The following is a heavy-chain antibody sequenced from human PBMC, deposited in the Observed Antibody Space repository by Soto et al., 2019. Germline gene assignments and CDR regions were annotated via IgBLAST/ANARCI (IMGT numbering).Heavy chain of an antibody. CDR3: ARGGYDGLTGYYRYYYYYGTDV. D-gene: IGHD3-9*01. CDR1: GFPFSSFA. CDR2: ISGSGGVT. Sequence: GGSLRLSCTASGFPFSSFAMSWVRQAPGKGLEWVSLISGSGGVTYYVDSVKGRFTIFRDNAKNSMDLQMNSLRGEDTAVYYCARGGYDGLTGYYRYYYYYGTDVWGQGTTVTVSS. V-gene: IGHV3-23*01. J-gene: IGHJ6*02.